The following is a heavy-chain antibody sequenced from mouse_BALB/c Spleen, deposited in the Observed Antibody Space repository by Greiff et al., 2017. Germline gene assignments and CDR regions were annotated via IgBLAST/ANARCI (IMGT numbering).Heavy chain of an antibody. J-gene: IGHJ4*01. Sequence: EVKLQESGPGLVKPSQSLSLTCTVTGYSITSDYAWNWIRQFPGNKLEWMGYISYSGSTSYNPSLKSRISITRDTSKNQFFLQLNSVTTEDTATYYCATGNYAYYAMDYWGQGTSVTVSS. CDR1: GYSITSDYA. D-gene: IGHD2-1*01. V-gene: IGHV3-2*02. CDR2: ISYSGST. CDR3: ATGNYAYYAMDY.